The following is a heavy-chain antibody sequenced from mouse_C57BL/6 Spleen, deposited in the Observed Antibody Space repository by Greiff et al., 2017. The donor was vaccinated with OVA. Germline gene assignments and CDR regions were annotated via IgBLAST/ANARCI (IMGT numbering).Heavy chain of an antibody. Sequence: VQLKESGEGLVKPGGSLKLSCAASGFTFSSYAMSWVRQTPEKRLEWVAYISSGGDYIYYADTVKGRFTISRDNARNTLYLQMSSLKSEDTAMYYCTRGRGYDGYSYFDYWGQGTTLTVSS. CDR3: TRGRGYDGYSYFDY. D-gene: IGHD2-3*01. CDR2: ISSGGDYI. CDR1: GFTFSSYA. V-gene: IGHV5-9-1*02. J-gene: IGHJ2*01.